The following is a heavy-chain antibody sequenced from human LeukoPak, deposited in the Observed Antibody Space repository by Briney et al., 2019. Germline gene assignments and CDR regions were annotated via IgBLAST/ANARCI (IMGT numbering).Heavy chain of an antibody. V-gene: IGHV3-21*01. D-gene: IGHD3-22*01. CDR3: ARLRRNSDSSGYYYYYDY. Sequence: PGGSLRLSCVASGYTFSSFSINWVRQAPGKGLEWVSSISVRSNYIYYADSVGGRFSISRGDARNSLYLQMDSLRGDDTAVYYCARLRRNSDSSGYYYYYDYWGQGTLVTVSS. CDR2: ISVRSNYI. J-gene: IGHJ4*02. CDR1: GYTFSSFS.